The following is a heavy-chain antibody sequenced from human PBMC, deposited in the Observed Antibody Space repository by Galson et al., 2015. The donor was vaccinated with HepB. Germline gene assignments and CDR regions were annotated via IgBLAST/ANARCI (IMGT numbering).Heavy chain of an antibody. J-gene: IGHJ4*02. D-gene: IGHD3-22*01. CDR1: GFTFSSYS. V-gene: IGHV3-48*01. CDR2: ITSTSLTI. CDR3: ARDPHYDTPGSYYFDY. Sequence: SLRLSCAASGFTFSSYSMNWVRQAPGKGLEWVSHITSTSLTIYYADSVKGRFTISRDNAKNSLFLQLNSLRAEDTAVYFCARDPHYDTPGSYYFDYWGQGTLVTVSS.